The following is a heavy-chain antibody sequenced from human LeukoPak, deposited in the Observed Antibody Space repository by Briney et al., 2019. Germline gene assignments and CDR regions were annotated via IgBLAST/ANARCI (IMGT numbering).Heavy chain of an antibody. Sequence: HPGGSLRLSCSASGFPFSSYGMHWVRQAPGKGLEYVSAISDSGGSTYYADSVKGRFTISRDNSKNTLYLQMSSLRAEDTAVYFCVRGYSFGPYGMDVWGQGTTVTVSS. CDR1: GFPFSSYG. J-gene: IGHJ6*02. CDR2: ISDSGGST. CDR3: VRGYSFGPYGMDV. V-gene: IGHV3-64D*09. D-gene: IGHD2-15*01.